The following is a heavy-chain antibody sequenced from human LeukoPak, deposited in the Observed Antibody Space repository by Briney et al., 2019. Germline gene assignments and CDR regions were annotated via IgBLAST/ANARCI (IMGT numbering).Heavy chain of an antibody. V-gene: IGHV3-21*01. CDR1: GFTFSSYS. Sequence: GGSLRLSCAASGFTFSSYSMNWVRQAPGKGLEWVSSISSSSSYIYYADSVKGRFTISRDNAKNSLYLQMNSLRAEDTAVYYCARVSPNYDFWSGPYDYWGQGTLVTVSS. J-gene: IGHJ4*02. D-gene: IGHD3-3*01. CDR3: ARVSPNYDFWSGPYDY. CDR2: ISSSSSYI.